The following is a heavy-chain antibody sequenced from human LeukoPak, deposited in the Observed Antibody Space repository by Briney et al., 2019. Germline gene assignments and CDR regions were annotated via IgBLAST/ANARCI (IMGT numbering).Heavy chain of an antibody. V-gene: IGHV3-66*02. CDR3: ARDWNYSYYYYMDV. D-gene: IGHD1-1*01. J-gene: IGHJ6*03. CDR2: IYSGGST. CDR1: GFTVSSNY. Sequence: GGSLRLSCAASGFTVSSNYMSWVRQAPGKGLEWVSVIYSGGSTYYADSVKGRFTISRDNSKNTLYLQMNSLRAEGTAVYYCARDWNYSYYYYMDVWGKGTTVTVSS.